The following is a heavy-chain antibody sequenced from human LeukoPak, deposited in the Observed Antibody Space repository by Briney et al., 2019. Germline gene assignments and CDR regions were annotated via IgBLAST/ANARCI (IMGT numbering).Heavy chain of an antibody. CDR2: INPIGGST. V-gene: IGHV1-46*03. Sequence: ASVKVSCKASGYTFTSYYMHWVRQAPGQGLEWMGIINPIGGSTSYAQKFQGRVTMTRDTSTSTVYMELSSLRSADTAVYYCARDGRVHYDFRSGYYRDEVWFDPWGQGTLVTVSS. J-gene: IGHJ5*02. D-gene: IGHD3-3*01. CDR1: GYTFTSYY. CDR3: ARDGRVHYDFRSGYYRDEVWFDP.